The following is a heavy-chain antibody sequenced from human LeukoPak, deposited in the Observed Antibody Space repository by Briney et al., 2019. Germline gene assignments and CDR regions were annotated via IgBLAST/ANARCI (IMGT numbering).Heavy chain of an antibody. J-gene: IGHJ5*02. CDR1: GYSISSGHY. D-gene: IGHD6-13*01. CDR2: IYYSGST. V-gene: IGHV4-38-2*01. CDR3: ARSRSAAAGKPITLLDP. Sequence: SETLSLTCAVSGYSISSGHYWGWIRQPPGKGLEWIGSIYYSGSTYYNPSLKSRVTISVDTSKNQFSLKLSSVTAADTAVYYCARSRSAAAGKPITLLDPWGQGTLVTVSS.